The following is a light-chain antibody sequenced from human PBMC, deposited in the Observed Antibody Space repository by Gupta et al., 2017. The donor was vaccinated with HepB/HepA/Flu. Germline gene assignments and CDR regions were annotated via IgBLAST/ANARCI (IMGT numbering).Light chain of an antibody. CDR3: RTWDSTLGIGV. CDR2: ANN. Sequence: QSVVTQPHSVSAAPGQTVIICCSGTSSNIGNNFVSWHQQLPGAAPKLLIYANNIRPSGIPDRVSGSRSGTSATLTITGLQTGDEADYDCRTWDSTLGIGVFGGGTKLTVL. V-gene: IGLV1-51*01. J-gene: IGLJ3*02. CDR1: SSNIGNNF.